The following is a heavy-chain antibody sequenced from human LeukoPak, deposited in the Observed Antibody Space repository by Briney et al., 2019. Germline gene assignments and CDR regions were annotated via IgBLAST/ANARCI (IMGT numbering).Heavy chain of an antibody. D-gene: IGHD2/OR15-2a*01. J-gene: IGHJ6*03. CDR1: GGSMSSHY. V-gene: IGHV4-59*11. CDR3: ARSSSLSYYYYYMDV. Sequence: SETLSLTCSVSGGSMSSHYWSWIRQPPGKGREWIGDIYYSGCTNYNPSLKSRVTISVDTSKNQFSLQLSSVTAADTAVYYCARSSSLSYYYYYMDVWGKGTTVTVSS. CDR2: IYYSGCT.